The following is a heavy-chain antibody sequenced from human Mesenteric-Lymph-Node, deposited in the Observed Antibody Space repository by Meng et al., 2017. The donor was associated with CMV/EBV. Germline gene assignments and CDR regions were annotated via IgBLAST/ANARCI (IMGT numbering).Heavy chain of an antibody. J-gene: IGHJ6*02. Sequence: SETLSLTCTVSGGSISSSSYYWGWIRQPPGKGLEWIGEINHSGSTNYHPSLKSRVTISVDTSKNQISLKLSSVTAADTAVYYCARGRDGMDVWGQGTTVTVSS. V-gene: IGHV4-39*07. CDR1: GGSISSSSYY. CDR2: INHSGST. CDR3: ARGRDGMDV.